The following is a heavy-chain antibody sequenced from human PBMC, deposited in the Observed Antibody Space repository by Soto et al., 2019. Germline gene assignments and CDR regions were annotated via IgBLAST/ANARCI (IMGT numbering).Heavy chain of an antibody. CDR2: IFHSGST. CDR1: GGSIRSSGYY. J-gene: IGHJ4*02. V-gene: IGHV4-39*01. D-gene: IGHD2-15*01. CDR3: ARGVVVVVVAASLDPRTLYYFDY. Sequence: PSETLSLTCTVSGGSIRSSGYYWGWIRRPPGMGLEWIGSIFHSGSTFYTPSLNSRVTISVDTSKNQFSLKMSSVTAADTAVYYCARGVVVVVVAASLDPRTLYYFDYWGQGTLVTAPQ.